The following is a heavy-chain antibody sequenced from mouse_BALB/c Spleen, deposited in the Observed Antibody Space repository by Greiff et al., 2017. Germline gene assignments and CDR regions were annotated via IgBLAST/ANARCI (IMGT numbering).Heavy chain of an antibody. CDR2: ISSGSSTI. V-gene: IGHV5-17*02. CDR3: ARDDGYYLDY. D-gene: IGHD2-3*01. CDR1: GFTFSSFG. Sequence: EVKLMESGGGLVQPGGSRKLSCAASGFTFSSFGMHWVRQAPEKGLEWVAYISSGSSTIYYADTVKGRFTISRDNPKNTLFLQMTSLRSEDTAMYYCARDDGYYLDYWGQGTTRTVSS. J-gene: IGHJ2*01.